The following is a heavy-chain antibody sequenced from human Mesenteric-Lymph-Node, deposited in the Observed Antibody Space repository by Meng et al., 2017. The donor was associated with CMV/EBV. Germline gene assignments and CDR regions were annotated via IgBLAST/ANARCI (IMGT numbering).Heavy chain of an antibody. Sequence: GGSLRLSCAASGFSVSDYYMSWIRQAPGKGLEWVSYISSSGITIYYADSVKGRFTISRDNAKNSLYLQMNSLRAEDTAVYYCATGAAAGTVYYYHYDMDVWGQGTTVTVSS. V-gene: IGHV3-11*04. D-gene: IGHD6-13*01. CDR3: ATGAAAGTVYYYHYDMDV. CDR1: GFSVSDYY. J-gene: IGHJ6*02. CDR2: ISSSGITI.